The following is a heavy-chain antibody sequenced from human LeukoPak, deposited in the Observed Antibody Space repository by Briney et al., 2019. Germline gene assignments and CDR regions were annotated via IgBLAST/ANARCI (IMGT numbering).Heavy chain of an antibody. V-gene: IGHV4-38-2*02. J-gene: IGHJ2*01. CDR3: ARDLGPPSSVTHWYFDL. D-gene: IGHD2-21*02. Sequence: SETLSLTCTVSGDSISTGNYWGWIRQPPGQGLEWIGSIFHTGSTYCNLSLKSRITFSVDTSKNQFSLKVNSVTAADTAVYYCARDLGPPSSVTHWYFDLWGRGTLVTVSS. CDR1: GDSISTGNY. CDR2: IFHTGST.